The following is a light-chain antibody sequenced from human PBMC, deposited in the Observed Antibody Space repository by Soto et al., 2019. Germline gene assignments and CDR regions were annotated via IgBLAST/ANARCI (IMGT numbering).Light chain of an antibody. V-gene: IGKV3-11*01. CDR3: QQYGVSPT. Sequence: VLTQSPTTLSLSPWYRATLSCRASQSVSSYLAWYQQKPGQTPRLLIYDASKRATGIPGRFSGSGSGTDFTLSISRLEPEDFAVYYCQQYGVSPTFGGGTKVDIK. CDR2: DAS. CDR1: QSVSSY. J-gene: IGKJ4*01.